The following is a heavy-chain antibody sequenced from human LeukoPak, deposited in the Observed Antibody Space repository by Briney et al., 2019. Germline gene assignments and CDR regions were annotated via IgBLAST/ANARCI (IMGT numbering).Heavy chain of an antibody. Sequence: GGSLRLSCAASGFTFSNYDMHWVRQAAGKGLELVSGLGTAGDTYYSASVKGRFSISRENAKNSLYLQMNSLSAGDKAVYYCASSPAYSSSWYAIDNWGQGTLVTVSS. D-gene: IGHD6-13*01. CDR2: LGTAGDT. J-gene: IGHJ4*02. V-gene: IGHV3-13*01. CDR3: ASSPAYSSSWYAIDN. CDR1: GFTFSNYD.